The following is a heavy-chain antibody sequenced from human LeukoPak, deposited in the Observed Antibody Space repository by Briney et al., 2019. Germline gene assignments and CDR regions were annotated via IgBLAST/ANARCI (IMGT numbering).Heavy chain of an antibody. CDR2: MNPNSGNT. J-gene: IGHJ4*02. CDR3: ARRGETGSYYND. V-gene: IGHV1-8*03. CDR1: GYTFTSYD. Sequence: APVKVSCKASGYTFTSYDINWVRQATGQGLEWMGWMNPNSGNTGYAQKFQGRVTITRNTSISTAYMELSSLRSEDTAVYYCARRGETGSYYNDWGQGTLVTVSS. D-gene: IGHD3-10*01.